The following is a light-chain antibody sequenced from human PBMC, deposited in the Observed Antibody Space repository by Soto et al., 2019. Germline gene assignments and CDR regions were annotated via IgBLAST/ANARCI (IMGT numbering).Light chain of an antibody. J-gene: IGLJ2*01. CDR1: TGAVTSGYY. CDR2: STS. V-gene: IGLV7-43*01. CDR3: LLYYGGAQLV. Sequence: QAVVTQEPSLTVSPGGTVTLTCASSTGAVTSGYYPNWFQQKPGQTPRALIYSTSNQHSWTPARFSGSLLGGKAALTLSGVQPEDEAEYYCLLYYGGAQLVFGGGTKLTVL.